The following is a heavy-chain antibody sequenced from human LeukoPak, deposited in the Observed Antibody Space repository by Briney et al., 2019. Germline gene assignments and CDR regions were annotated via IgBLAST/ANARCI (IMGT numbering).Heavy chain of an antibody. D-gene: IGHD5-18*01. J-gene: IGHJ6*02. CDR2: ISAYNGNT. Sequence: ASVKVSCKASGYTFTSYGISWVRQALGQGLEWMGWISAYNGNTNYAQKLQRRVTMTTDTSTSTAYMELRSLRSDDTAVYYCARGGYSYGPSGRWYYYGMDVWGQGTTVTVSS. CDR3: ARGGYSYGPSGRWYYYGMDV. CDR1: GYTFTSYG. V-gene: IGHV1-18*01.